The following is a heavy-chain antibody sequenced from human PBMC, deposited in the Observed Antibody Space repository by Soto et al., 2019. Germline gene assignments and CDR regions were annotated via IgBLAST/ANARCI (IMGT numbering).Heavy chain of an antibody. CDR1: GGSISSGGYS. D-gene: IGHD3-10*01. J-gene: IGHJ5*02. V-gene: IGHV4-30-2*01. CDR3: ARGWISGFDP. Sequence: SETLSLTCAVSGGSISSGGYSWSWIRQPPGKGLEWIGYIYHSGSTYYNPSLKSRVTISVDRSKNQFSLKLSSVTAADTAVYYCARGWISGFDPWGQGTLVTVSS. CDR2: IYHSGST.